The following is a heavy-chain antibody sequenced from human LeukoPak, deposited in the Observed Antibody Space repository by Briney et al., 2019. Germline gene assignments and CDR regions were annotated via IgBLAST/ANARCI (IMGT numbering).Heavy chain of an antibody. D-gene: IGHD3-10*01. CDR1: GGTFSSYA. Sequence: SVEVSCKASGGTFSSYAISWVRQAPGQGLEWMGGIIPIFGTANYAQKFQGRVTITADESTSTAYMELSSLRSEDTAVYNCARESQVYYGSGSYYEFDPWGQGTLVTVSS. CDR3: ARESQVYYGSGSYYEFDP. J-gene: IGHJ5*02. V-gene: IGHV1-69*13. CDR2: IIPIFGTA.